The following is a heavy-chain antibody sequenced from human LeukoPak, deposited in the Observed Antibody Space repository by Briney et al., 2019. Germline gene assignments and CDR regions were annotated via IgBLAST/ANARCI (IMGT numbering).Heavy chain of an antibody. V-gene: IGHV3-30-3*01. D-gene: IGHD6-19*01. Sequence: GGSLRLSCAASGFTFSSYAMHWVRQAPGKGLEWVSVMSYDGSNKYYADSVKGRFTISRDNSKNTLYLQMNSLRAEDTAVYYCASPYNSGWYGDFDYWGQGTLVTVSS. CDR1: GFTFSSYA. CDR2: MSYDGSNK. CDR3: ASPYNSGWYGDFDY. J-gene: IGHJ4*02.